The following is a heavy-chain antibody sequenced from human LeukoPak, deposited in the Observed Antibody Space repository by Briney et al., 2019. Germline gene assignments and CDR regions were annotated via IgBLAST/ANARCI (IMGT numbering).Heavy chain of an antibody. J-gene: IGHJ6*03. V-gene: IGHV3-7*01. Sequence: GGSLRLSCEVSGFSLSGYCMSWVRQTPGKGLEWVANVIQDGSDKYYVDSVKGRFTIPRDNAKNSLYLQMNSLKAEDTAVYYCARGVAGDYIMSKYYFFYMDVWGKGTTVTVSS. D-gene: IGHD6-19*01. CDR1: GFSLSGYC. CDR3: ARGVAGDYIMSKYYFFYMDV. CDR2: VIQDGSDK.